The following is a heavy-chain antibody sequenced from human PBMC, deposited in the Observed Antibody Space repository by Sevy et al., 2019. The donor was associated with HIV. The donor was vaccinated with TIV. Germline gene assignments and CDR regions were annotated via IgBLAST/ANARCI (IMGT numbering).Heavy chain of an antibody. CDR3: ARRYLPSAPPALDY. J-gene: IGHJ4*02. Sequence: GGSLRLSCAASGFTFNNYVMNWVRQAPGKGLEWVSVISHGGGTTYYADSVKGRFTTSRDDSKDTVYLEMNSLRAEDTAVYYCARRYLPSAPPALDYWGQGTLVTVSS. V-gene: IGHV3-23*01. CDR2: ISHGGGTT. D-gene: IGHD2-2*01. CDR1: GFTFNNYV.